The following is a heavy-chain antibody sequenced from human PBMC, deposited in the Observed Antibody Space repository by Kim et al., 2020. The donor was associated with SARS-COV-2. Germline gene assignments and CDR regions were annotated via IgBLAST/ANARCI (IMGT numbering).Heavy chain of an antibody. Sequence: SETLSLTCTVSGGSINSGGYYWTWIRQHPGKGLEWIGYIYYRGSTYYNPSLESRVTISVDTSKNQFSLDLSSVTAADTAVYYCARDSEYSSTPYYYYAMDVWGQGTTVTVSS. V-gene: IGHV4-31*03. CDR3: ARDSEYSSTPYYYYAMDV. D-gene: IGHD4-4*01. CDR1: GGSINSGGYY. CDR2: IYYRGST. J-gene: IGHJ6*02.